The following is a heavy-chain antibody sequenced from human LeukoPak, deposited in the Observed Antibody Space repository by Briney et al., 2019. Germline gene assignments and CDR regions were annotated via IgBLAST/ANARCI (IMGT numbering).Heavy chain of an antibody. CDR1: CGSISNYY. CDR2: IYYSWST. Sequence: SGTLALRFSVSCGSISNYYWNWIPQPPGKGPEWIGYIYYSWSTNYNPSLKSRVPISVDKSKNHVSLILKSVTAADAAVYYCARGLQSPIKREVWYMDVWGKGTRVSVSS. V-gene: IGHV4-59*01. D-gene: IGHD5-18*01. J-gene: IGHJ6*03. CDR3: ARGLQSPIKREVWYMDV.